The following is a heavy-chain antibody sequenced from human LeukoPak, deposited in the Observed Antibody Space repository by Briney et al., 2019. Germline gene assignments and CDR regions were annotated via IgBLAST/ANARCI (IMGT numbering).Heavy chain of an antibody. Sequence: ASVKVSCKASGYSFSSYDINWVRQATGQGLEWMGLMNPNSGNTGYAQKFQGRLTMTRSTSIGTAYMELSSLTSEDTAVYYCARGAAGTTPFDYWGQGTLVTVSS. J-gene: IGHJ4*02. V-gene: IGHV1-8*01. D-gene: IGHD6-13*01. CDR2: MNPNSGNT. CDR1: GYSFSSYD. CDR3: ARGAAGTTPFDY.